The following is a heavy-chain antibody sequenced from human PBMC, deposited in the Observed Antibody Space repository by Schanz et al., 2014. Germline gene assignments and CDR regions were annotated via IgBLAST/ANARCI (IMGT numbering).Heavy chain of an antibody. D-gene: IGHD3-9*01. CDR3: ATAKGDILTGRY. CDR1: GYAFSDYG. Sequence: QVQLEQSGAEVKKPGASVKVSCKTSGYAFSDYGITWARQAPGQGLEWMGRIIPIHGIVNYAQRFQDRVRITADKSTSTAYMELSSLRSEDTAVYYCATAKGDILTGRYWGQGTLVTVSS. V-gene: IGHV1-69*04. J-gene: IGHJ4*02. CDR2: IIPIHGIV.